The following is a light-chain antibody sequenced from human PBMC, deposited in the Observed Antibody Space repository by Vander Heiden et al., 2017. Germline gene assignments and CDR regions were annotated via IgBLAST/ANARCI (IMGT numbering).Light chain of an antibody. CDR2: GAS. CDR3: QQYGSSPPYT. J-gene: IGKJ2*01. CDR1: QRVSSSY. Sequence: ELVLPHPPRPLSLSPGARATLSCMASQRVSSSYLPWYHPQPGQAPRRLINGASSRATGSPDRLSSSGSGTDFTLTISRLEPEDFAVYYCQQYGSSPPYTFGQGTKLEIK. V-gene: IGKV3-20*01.